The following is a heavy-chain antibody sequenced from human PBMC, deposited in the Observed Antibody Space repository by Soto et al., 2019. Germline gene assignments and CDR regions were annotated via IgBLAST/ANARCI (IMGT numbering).Heavy chain of an antibody. CDR2: INSDGSST. V-gene: IGHV3-74*01. Sequence: EVQLVESGGGLVQPGGSLRLSCAASGFTFSSYWMHWVRQAPGKGLVWVSRINSDGSSTSYADSVKGRFTISRDNAKNCRKLQLDSLTTEDWAVYDCARALGGGRVWYRPTPTWPFDYWGQGTLVTVFS. CDR3: ARALGGGRVWYRPTPTWPFDY. CDR1: GFTFSSYW. D-gene: IGHD6-19*01. J-gene: IGHJ4*02.